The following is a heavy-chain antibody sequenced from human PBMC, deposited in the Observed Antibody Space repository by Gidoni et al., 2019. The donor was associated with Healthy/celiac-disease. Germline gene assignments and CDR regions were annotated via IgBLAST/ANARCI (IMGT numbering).Heavy chain of an antibody. Sequence: QVQLVQSGAEVKKPGASVKVSCKASGYTFTSFDINWVRQATGQGLEWMGWMNPNSANTGYAQKFQGRVTMTRNTSISTAYMELSSLRSEDTAVYYCARGWELWSPWYFDLWGRGTLVTVSS. V-gene: IGHV1-8*01. CDR3: ARGWELWSPWYFDL. D-gene: IGHD1-26*01. CDR2: MNPNSANT. J-gene: IGHJ2*01. CDR1: GYTFTSFD.